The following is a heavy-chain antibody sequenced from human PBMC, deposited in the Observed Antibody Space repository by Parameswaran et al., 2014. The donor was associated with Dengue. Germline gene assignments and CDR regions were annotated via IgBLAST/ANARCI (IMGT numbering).Heavy chain of an antibody. D-gene: IGHD3-22*01. CDR3: ARETDSSGYYYDY. CDR2: ISSSSSYI. V-gene: IGHV3-21*01. Sequence: KWIRQPPGKGLEWVSSISSSSSYIYYADSVKGRFTISRGNAKNSLYLQMNSLRAEDTAVYYCARETDSSGYYYDYWGQGTLVTVSS. J-gene: IGHJ4*02.